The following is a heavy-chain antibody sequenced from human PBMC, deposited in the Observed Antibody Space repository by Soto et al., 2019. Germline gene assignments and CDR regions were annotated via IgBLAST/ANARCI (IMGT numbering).Heavy chain of an antibody. J-gene: IGHJ4*02. CDR1: GFTFDDYV. CDR3: AKDSGYDILTGYRDY. Sequence: EVQLVESGGGLVQPGRSLRLSCAASGFTFDDYVMHWVRQAPGKGLEWVSGISWNSGSIGYADSVKGRFTISRDNAKNSLYLQMNSLRAEDTALYYCAKDSGYDILTGYRDYWGQGTLVTVSS. D-gene: IGHD3-9*01. CDR2: ISWNSGSI. V-gene: IGHV3-9*01.